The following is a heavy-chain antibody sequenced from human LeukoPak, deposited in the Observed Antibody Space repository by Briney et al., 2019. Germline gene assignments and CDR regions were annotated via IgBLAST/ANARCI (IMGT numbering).Heavy chain of an antibody. D-gene: IGHD6-19*01. V-gene: IGHV3-21*01. CDR1: GSTFSSYS. CDR2: ISSSSSYI. Sequence: PGGSLRLSCAASGSTFSSYSMNWVRQAPGKGLEWVSSISSSSSYIYYADSVKGRFTISRDNAKNSLYLQMNSLRAEDTAVYYCARSPDFYSSGWLFQHWGQGTLVTVSS. J-gene: IGHJ1*01. CDR3: ARSPDFYSSGWLFQH.